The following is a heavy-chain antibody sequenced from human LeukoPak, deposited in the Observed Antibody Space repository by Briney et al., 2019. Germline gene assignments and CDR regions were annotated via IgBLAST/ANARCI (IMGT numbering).Heavy chain of an antibody. D-gene: IGHD3-10*01. V-gene: IGHV3-30*02. J-gene: IGHJ4*02. CDR3: AKDMAAYYYASGNIDY. CDR2: IQYDGGIK. CDR1: RFRFNSYG. Sequence: GGSLRLSCAASRFRFNSYGMHWVRQAPGKGLEWVAFIQYDGGIKLYGDSVKGRFTISRDNSKNSLYLQMNSLRAEDTALYYCAKDMAAYYYASGNIDYWGQGTLVTVSS.